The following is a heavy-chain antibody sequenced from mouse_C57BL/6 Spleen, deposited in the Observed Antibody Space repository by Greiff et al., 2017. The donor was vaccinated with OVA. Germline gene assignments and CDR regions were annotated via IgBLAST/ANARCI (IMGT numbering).Heavy chain of an antibody. CDR1: GFTFSSYG. Sequence: EVKVVESGGDLVKPGGSLKLSCAASGFTFSSYGMSWVRQTPDKRLEWVATISSGGSYTYYPDSVKGRFTISRDNAKNTLYLQMSSLKSEDTAMYYCARQGRAMDYWGQGTSVTVSS. CDR2: ISSGGSYT. V-gene: IGHV5-6*01. CDR3: ARQGRAMDY. J-gene: IGHJ4*01.